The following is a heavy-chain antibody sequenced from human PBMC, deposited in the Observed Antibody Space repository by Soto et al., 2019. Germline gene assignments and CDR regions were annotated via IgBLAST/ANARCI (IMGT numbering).Heavy chain of an antibody. CDR1: GFIFSGYA. CDR3: AKETNAYEINF. Sequence: QVQLVESGGGVVQPGGSLRLSCAASGFIFSGYAMHWVRQAPGKGLEWVAVISYDGNTQYYADSVKGRFTVSRDNSNNILYVEMNNLRDEDTAMYYCAKETNAYEINFWGREPWSPSPQ. D-gene: IGHD3-9*01. V-gene: IGHV3-30-3*01. CDR2: ISYDGNTQ. J-gene: IGHJ4*02.